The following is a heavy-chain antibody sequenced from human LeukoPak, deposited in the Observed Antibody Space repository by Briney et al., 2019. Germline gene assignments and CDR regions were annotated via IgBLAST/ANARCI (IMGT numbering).Heavy chain of an antibody. CDR2: IYYSGST. Sequence: SETLSLTCTVSGGSISSSSYYWGWIRQPPGKGLEWIGSIYYSGSTYYNPSLKSRVTISVDTSKNQFSLKLSSVTAADTAVYYCARLGEGYCGSTSCKYYGMDVWGQGTTVTVSS. J-gene: IGHJ6*02. D-gene: IGHD2-2*01. CDR3: ARLGEGYCGSTSCKYYGMDV. V-gene: IGHV4-39*01. CDR1: GGSISSSSYY.